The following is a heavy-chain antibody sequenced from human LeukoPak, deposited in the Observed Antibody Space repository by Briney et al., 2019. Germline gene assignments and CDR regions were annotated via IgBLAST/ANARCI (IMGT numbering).Heavy chain of an antibody. CDR3: ARAHTGGNYFDY. J-gene: IGHJ4*02. CDR1: GYTFTGYY. Sequence: EASVKVSCKASGYTFTGYYMNWVRQAPGQGLEWMGWINPNSGGTNYAQKFQGRDTMTRDTSISTAYMELSRLRSDDTAVYYCARAHTGGNYFDYWGQGTLVTVSS. D-gene: IGHD3-10*01. CDR2: INPNSGGT. V-gene: IGHV1-2*02.